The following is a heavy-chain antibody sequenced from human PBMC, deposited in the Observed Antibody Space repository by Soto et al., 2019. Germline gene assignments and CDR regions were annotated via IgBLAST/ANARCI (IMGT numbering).Heavy chain of an antibody. D-gene: IGHD2-15*01. V-gene: IGHV4-31*03. CDR1: GGSISSGGYY. Sequence: SETLSLTCTVSGGSISSGGYYWSWIRQHPGKGLEWIGYIYYSGSTYYNPSLKSRVTISVDTSKNQFSLKLSSVTAADTAVYYCARVDLGGYYYGMDVWGQGTTVTVSS. CDR2: IYYSGST. CDR3: ARVDLGGYYYGMDV. J-gene: IGHJ6*02.